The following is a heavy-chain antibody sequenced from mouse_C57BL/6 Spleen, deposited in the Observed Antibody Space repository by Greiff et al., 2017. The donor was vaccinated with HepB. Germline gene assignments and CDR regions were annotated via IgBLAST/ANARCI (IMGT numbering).Heavy chain of an antibody. D-gene: IGHD5-5*01. J-gene: IGHJ4*01. CDR1: GFSLTSYG. CDR3: AKQGLPYAMDY. CDR2: IWGDGST. V-gene: IGHV2-3*01. Sequence: VQGVESGPGLVAPSQSLSITCTVSGFSLTSYGVSWVRQPPGKGLEWLGVIWGDGSTNYHSAIITRLSNSKDNSKSQVIIKLNSLQTDDTATYYCAKQGLPYAMDYWGKGTSVTVSS.